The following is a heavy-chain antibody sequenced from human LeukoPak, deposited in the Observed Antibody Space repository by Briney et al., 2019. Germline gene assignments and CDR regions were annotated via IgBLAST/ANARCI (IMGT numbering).Heavy chain of an antibody. CDR2: IYYSGST. CDR1: GGSITSHY. CDR3: ARNGDYVGFDY. D-gene: IGHD4-17*01. J-gene: IGHJ4*02. V-gene: IGHV4-59*11. Sequence: SETLSLTCTVSGGSITSHYWSWIRQPPGKGLEWIGYIYYSGSTNYNPSLKSRVTILVDTSKNQFSLKLSSVTAADTAVYYCARNGDYVGFDYWGQGTLVTVSS.